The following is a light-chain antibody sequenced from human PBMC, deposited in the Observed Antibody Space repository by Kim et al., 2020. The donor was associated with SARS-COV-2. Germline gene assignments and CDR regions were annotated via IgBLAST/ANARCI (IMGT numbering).Light chain of an antibody. CDR1: QSVSSTH. V-gene: IGKV3-20*01. Sequence: SPGESATLSCRASQSVSSTHLAWYQQKPGQAPRLLIYGASSRATGIPDRFSGSGSGTDFTLTISRLEAEDFAVYYCHQFGGSPRTFGQGTKVDIK. CDR2: GAS. CDR3: HQFGGSPRT. J-gene: IGKJ1*01.